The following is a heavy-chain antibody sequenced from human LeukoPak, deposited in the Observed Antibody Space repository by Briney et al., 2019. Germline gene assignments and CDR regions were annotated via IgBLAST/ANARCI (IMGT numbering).Heavy chain of an antibody. D-gene: IGHD7-27*01. CDR3: ARGPPNWGYDY. J-gene: IGHJ4*02. CDR1: GYTFTSYD. V-gene: IGHV1-8*01. CDR2: MSPNSGDT. Sequence: ASVKVSCTASGYTFTSYDFNWVRQATGQRPEWMGWMSPNSGDTGYAQKFQDRVTMTRNTSISTAYMELSSLGSDDTAVYYCARGPPNWGYDYWGPGTLVTVSS.